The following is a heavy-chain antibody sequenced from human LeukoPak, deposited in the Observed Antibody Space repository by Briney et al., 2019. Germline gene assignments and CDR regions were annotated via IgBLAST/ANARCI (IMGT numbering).Heavy chain of an antibody. CDR2: IIPIFGTA. Sequence: SVKVSCKASGGTFSSYAISWVRQAPGQGLEWMGGIIPIFGTANYAQKFQGRVTITADESTSTAYMELSSLRSEDTAVYYCAREDFVAAALGYYYCYGMDVWGQGTTVTVSS. CDR1: GGTFSSYA. V-gene: IGHV1-69*13. D-gene: IGHD6-13*01. CDR3: AREDFVAAALGYYYCYGMDV. J-gene: IGHJ6*02.